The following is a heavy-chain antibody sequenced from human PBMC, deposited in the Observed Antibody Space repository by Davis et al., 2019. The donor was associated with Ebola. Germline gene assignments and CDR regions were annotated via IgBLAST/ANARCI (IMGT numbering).Heavy chain of an antibody. CDR3: AKSGLSFGVVKYHYGMDV. Sequence: GESLKISCDVSGFTVRNTHMSWVRQAPGKGLEWVSGIYGGDTHYADSVKGRFTISRDNSKNTLHLQMNSLRVEDTAVYYCAKSGLSFGVVKYHYGMDVWGKGTTVTVSS. J-gene: IGHJ6*04. V-gene: IGHV3-53*01. D-gene: IGHD3-3*01. CDR2: IYGGDT. CDR1: GFTVRNTH.